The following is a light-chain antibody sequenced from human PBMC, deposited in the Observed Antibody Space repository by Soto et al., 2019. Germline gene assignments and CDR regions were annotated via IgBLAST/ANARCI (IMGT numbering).Light chain of an antibody. J-gene: IGLJ2*01. CDR1: SGHSSYI. V-gene: IGLV4-60*02. CDR3: ETWDRNTRV. CDR2: LEGSGSY. Sequence: QAVVTQSSSASASLGSSVKLTCTLSSGHSSYIIAWHQQQPGKAPRYLMKLEGSGSYNKGSGVPDRFSGSSSGADRYLTISNLQFEDEADYYCETWDRNTRVFGGGTQLTVL.